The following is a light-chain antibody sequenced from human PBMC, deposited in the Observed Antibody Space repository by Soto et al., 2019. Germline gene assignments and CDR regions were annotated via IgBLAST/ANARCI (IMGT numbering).Light chain of an antibody. V-gene: IGKV3-20*01. J-gene: IGKJ3*01. CDR1: QSVSSD. CDR3: QHYGSSPPFT. Sequence: EIVMTQSPATLSVSPGESATLSCRASQSVSSDLAWYQQKPGQAPRLLIYSASIRATGVPARFSGSGSGTDFTLTISRLEPEDFAVYYCQHYGSSPPFTFGPGTKVDIK. CDR2: SAS.